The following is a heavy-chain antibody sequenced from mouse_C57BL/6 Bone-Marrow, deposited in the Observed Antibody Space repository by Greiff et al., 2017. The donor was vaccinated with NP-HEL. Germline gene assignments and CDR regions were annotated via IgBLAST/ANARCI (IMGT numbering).Heavy chain of an antibody. CDR1: CFNIKDYY. J-gene: IGHJ4*01. V-gene: IGHV14-1*01. CDR3: TPIYYDYEGYAMHY. Sequence: EVQLQQSGAELVRPGASVKLSCTASCFNIKDYYMHWVKQRPEQGLEWIGRIDPEDGDTEYAPKFQGKATMTADTSSNTAYLQLSSLTSEDTAVYYCTPIYYDYEGYAMHYWGQGTSVTVSS. CDR2: IDPEDGDT. D-gene: IGHD2-4*01.